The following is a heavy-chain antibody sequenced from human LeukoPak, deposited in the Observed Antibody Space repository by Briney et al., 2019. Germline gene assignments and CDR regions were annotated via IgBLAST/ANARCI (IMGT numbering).Heavy chain of an antibody. CDR3: ARAGSKGDDAFDI. J-gene: IGHJ3*02. D-gene: IGHD2-21*02. Sequence: GGSLRLTCAVSGFMFISYSMSWVCQAPGKGLEWVSSISSSSSYIYYADSVKGRFTISRDNAKNSLYLQMNSLRAEDTAVYYCARAGSKGDDAFDISGQGTMVTVSS. CDR2: ISSSSSYI. V-gene: IGHV3-21*01. CDR1: GFMFISYS.